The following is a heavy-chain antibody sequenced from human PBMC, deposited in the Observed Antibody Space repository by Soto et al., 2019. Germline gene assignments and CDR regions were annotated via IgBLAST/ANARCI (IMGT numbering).Heavy chain of an antibody. CDR2: INPSSGGT. D-gene: IGHD3-10*01. CDR1: GYTFTGQY. V-gene: IGHV1-2*02. J-gene: IGHJ3*01. Sequence: ASVKVSCKASGYTFTGQYLHWARQAPGEGLQWMGWINPSSGGTRYSQKFQGRVTMTRDTSISIAYMEMSRLTSDDTAVYYCARDLSMSSFRGSFDLWGQGTMVTVSS. CDR3: ARDLSMSSFRGSFDL.